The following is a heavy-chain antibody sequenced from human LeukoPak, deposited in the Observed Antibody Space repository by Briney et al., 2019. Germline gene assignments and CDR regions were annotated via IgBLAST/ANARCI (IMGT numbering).Heavy chain of an antibody. Sequence: GGSLRLSCAASGFTVSSSYMSWVRQAPGKGLEWVSVIYSGGRTSYADSVKGRFTVSRNNSKNTLYLQMNSLRAEDTAVYYCAKRARPFGGGFDYWGQGTLVSVPS. CDR1: GFTVSSSY. CDR2: IYSGGRT. V-gene: IGHV3-53*01. J-gene: IGHJ4*02. CDR3: AKRARPFGGGFDY. D-gene: IGHD3-16*01.